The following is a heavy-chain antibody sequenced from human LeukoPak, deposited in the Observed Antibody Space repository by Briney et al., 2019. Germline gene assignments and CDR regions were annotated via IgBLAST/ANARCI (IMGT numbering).Heavy chain of an antibody. CDR3: ARYSGYYY. Sequence: SETLSLTCAVYGGSFSGYYWSWIRQPPGKGLEWIGEINHSGSTNYNPSLKSRVTISVDTPKNQFSQKLSSVTAADTAVYYCARYSGYYYWGQGTLVTVSS. V-gene: IGHV4-34*01. CDR2: INHSGST. D-gene: IGHD2-15*01. CDR1: GGSFSGYY. J-gene: IGHJ4*02.